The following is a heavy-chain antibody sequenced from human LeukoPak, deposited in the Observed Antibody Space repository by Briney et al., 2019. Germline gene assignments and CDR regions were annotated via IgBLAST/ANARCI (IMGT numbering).Heavy chain of an antibody. CDR1: GYTFTGYY. CDR3: ARDRSLNDYGDYSFDY. CDR2: INPNNGGT. D-gene: IGHD4-17*01. Sequence: ASVKVSCTASGYTFTGYYMHWVRQAPGQGLEWVGWINPNNGGTNYAQKFQGRVTMTRDTSISTAYMEVSRLRSDDTAVYYCARDRSLNDYGDYSFDYWGQGTLVTVSS. V-gene: IGHV1-2*02. J-gene: IGHJ4*02.